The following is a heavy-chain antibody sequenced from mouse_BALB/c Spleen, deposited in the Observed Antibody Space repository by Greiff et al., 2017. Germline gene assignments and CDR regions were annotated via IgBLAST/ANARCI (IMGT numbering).Heavy chain of an antibody. D-gene: IGHD1-1*01. CDR1: GFNIKDTY. J-gene: IGHJ3*01. CDR3: AAYYYGSSPWFAY. V-gene: IGHV14-3*02. Sequence: EVQLQESGAELVKPGASVKLSCTASGFNIKDTYMHWVKQRPEQGLEWIGRIDPANGNTKYDPKFQGKATITADTSSNTAYLQLSSLTSEDTAVYYCAAYYYGSSPWFAYWGQGTLDTVSA. CDR2: IDPANGNT.